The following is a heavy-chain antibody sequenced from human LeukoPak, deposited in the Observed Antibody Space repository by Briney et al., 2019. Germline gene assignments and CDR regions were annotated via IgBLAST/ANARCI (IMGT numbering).Heavy chain of an antibody. CDR1: GYTFTAYY. V-gene: IGHV1-2*02. Sequence: ASVKVSCKASGYTFTAYYVHWVRQAPGQGPEWMGWINSNTGDTGYAQKFQGRVTMTRDTSISTAYMELSRLRSDDTAVYYCARGGSGWFDAFDIWGQGTMVTVSS. J-gene: IGHJ3*02. CDR2: INSNTGDT. CDR3: ARGGSGWFDAFDI. D-gene: IGHD6-19*01.